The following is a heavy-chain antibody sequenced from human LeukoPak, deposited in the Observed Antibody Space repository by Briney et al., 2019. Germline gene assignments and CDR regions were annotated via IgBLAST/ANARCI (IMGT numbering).Heavy chain of an antibody. CDR1: GFTVSSNY. Sequence: GGSLRLSCAASGFTVSSNYMSWVRQAPGKGLEWVSAIYSGGSTYYADSVKGRFTISRHNSKNTMYLQMNSLRAEDTAVYYCAREIAAAVRGVDAFDIWGQGTMVTVSS. V-gene: IGHV3-53*04. D-gene: IGHD6-13*01. CDR3: AREIAAAVRGVDAFDI. CDR2: IYSGGST. J-gene: IGHJ3*02.